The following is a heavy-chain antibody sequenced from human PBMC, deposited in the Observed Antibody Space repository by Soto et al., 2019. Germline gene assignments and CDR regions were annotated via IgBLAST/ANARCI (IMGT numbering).Heavy chain of an antibody. J-gene: IGHJ4*02. D-gene: IGHD3-22*01. CDR2: IIPIFGTA. Sequence: SVKVSCKASGGTFSSYAISWVRQAPGQGLEWMGGIIPIFGTANYAQKFQGRVTITADESTSTAYMELSSLRSEDTAVYYCARGPAGYYDSSGKFDYWGQGTLVTVSS. V-gene: IGHV1-69*13. CDR3: ARGPAGYYDSSGKFDY. CDR1: GGTFSSYA.